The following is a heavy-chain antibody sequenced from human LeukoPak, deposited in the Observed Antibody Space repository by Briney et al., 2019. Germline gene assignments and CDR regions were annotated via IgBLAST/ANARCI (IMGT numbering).Heavy chain of an antibody. CDR3: ARAKGILRY. Sequence: GGCLRLSCAASGFSVSSKYMCWVRQAPGKGLEWVSSMSSSSSYINYADSVKGRFTISRDNAKNSLYLQMNSLRAEDTAVYYCARAKGILRYWGQGTLVTVSS. J-gene: IGHJ4*02. CDR1: GFSVSSKY. D-gene: IGHD3-9*01. V-gene: IGHV3-21*01. CDR2: MSSSSSYI.